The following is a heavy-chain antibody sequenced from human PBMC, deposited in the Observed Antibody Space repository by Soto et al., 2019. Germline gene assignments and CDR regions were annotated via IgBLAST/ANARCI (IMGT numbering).Heavy chain of an antibody. V-gene: IGHV1-46*01. Sequence: QVQLVQSGAEVKKPGASVKVSCKASGYTFTSYYMHWVRQAPGQGLEWMGIINPSGGSTSYAQKFQCRVTMTRETSTSTVYMELSSLRSDDTAVYYCARDTIVRGVIPNYYYYGMDVWGQGNTVTVSS. D-gene: IGHD3-10*01. CDR2: INPSGGST. J-gene: IGHJ6*02. CDR1: GYTFTSYY. CDR3: ARDTIVRGVIPNYYYYGMDV.